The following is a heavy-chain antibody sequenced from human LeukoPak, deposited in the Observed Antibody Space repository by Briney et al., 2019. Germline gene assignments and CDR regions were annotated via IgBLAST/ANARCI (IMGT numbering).Heavy chain of an antibody. CDR3: ARALRQRLVTGWFDP. D-gene: IGHD6-13*01. V-gene: IGHV4-61*01. J-gene: IGHJ5*02. CDR2: IHYSGST. CDR1: GGSVSSYSYY. Sequence: KPSETLSLTCTVSGGSVSSYSYYWTWIRQPPGKGLEWIGYIHYSGSTNYNPSIKSRVTISVDTSKNQFSLRLTSVTAADTAVYYCARALRQRLVTGWFDPWGQGTLVTVSS.